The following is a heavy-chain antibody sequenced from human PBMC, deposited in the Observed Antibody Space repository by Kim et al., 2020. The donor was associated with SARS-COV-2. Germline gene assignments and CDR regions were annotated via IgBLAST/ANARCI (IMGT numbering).Heavy chain of an antibody. J-gene: IGHJ4*02. V-gene: IGHV4-4*02. CDR1: GGSISSSNW. CDR3: ARARDGYSSSWGAPGPSWYFDY. Sequence: SETLSLTCAVSGGSISSSNWWSWVRQPPGKGLEWIGEIYHSGSTNYNPSLKSRVTISVDKSKNQFSLKLSSVTAADTAVYYCARARDGYSSSWGAPGPSWYFDYWGQGTQVTVSS. CDR2: IYHSGST. D-gene: IGHD6-13*01.